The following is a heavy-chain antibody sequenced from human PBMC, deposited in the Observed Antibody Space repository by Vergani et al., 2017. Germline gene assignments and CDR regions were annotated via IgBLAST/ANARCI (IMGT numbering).Heavy chain of an antibody. J-gene: IGHJ4*02. CDR3: AKDGGAVAGPFDD. D-gene: IGHD6-19*01. Sequence: EVQLVESGGGLVQPGRSLRLSCAASGFTFDDYAMHWVRQAPGKGLEWVSGISWNSGSIGYADSVKGRFTISRDNAKNSLYLQMNSLRAEDTALYYCAKDGGAVAGPFDDWGQETLVTVSS. V-gene: IGHV3-9*01. CDR2: ISWNSGSI. CDR1: GFTFDDYA.